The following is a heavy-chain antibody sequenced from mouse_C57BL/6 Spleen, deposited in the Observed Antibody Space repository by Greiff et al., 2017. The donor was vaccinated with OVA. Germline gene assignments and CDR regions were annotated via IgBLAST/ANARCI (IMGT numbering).Heavy chain of an antibody. CDR2: INPNNGGT. CDR1: GYTFTDYY. D-gene: IGHD1-1*01. Sequence: VQLQQSGPELVKPGASVKISCKASGYTFTDYYMNWVKQSHGKSLEWIGDINPNNGGTSYNQKFKGKATLTVDKASSTAYMERRSLTSEDSAVYYCAREVYYGSSYYFDYWGQGTTLTVSS. CDR3: AREVYYGSSYYFDY. V-gene: IGHV1-26*01. J-gene: IGHJ2*01.